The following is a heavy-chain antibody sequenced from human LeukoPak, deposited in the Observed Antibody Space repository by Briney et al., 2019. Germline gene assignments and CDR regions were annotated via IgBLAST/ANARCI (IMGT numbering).Heavy chain of an antibody. CDR2: IYYSGST. J-gene: IGHJ2*01. D-gene: IGHD2-21*02. CDR3: ARLSYCGGDCPYWYFDL. CDR1: GGSISSGGYY. Sequence: SQTLSLTCTVSGGSISSGGYYWSWIRQHPGKGLEWIGYIYYSGSTYYNPSLKSRVTISVDTSKNQFSLKLSSVTAADTAVYYCARLSYCGGDCPYWYFDLWGRGTLVTVSS. V-gene: IGHV4-31*03.